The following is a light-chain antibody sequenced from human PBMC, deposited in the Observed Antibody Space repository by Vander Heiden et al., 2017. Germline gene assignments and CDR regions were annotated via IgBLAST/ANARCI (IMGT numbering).Light chain of an antibody. CDR1: SGDVGRYDF. Sequence: QSALTQPPSASGSPGQSVTISCTGTSGDVGRYDFVSWYQHHPGEAPELFISEVTRRPSGVPHRFSGSKSGNTASLTVSGLQAEDEADYYCSSYAGTNNYVFGTGTWVTVL. J-gene: IGLJ1*01. CDR3: SSYAGTNNYV. CDR2: EVT. V-gene: IGLV2-8*01.